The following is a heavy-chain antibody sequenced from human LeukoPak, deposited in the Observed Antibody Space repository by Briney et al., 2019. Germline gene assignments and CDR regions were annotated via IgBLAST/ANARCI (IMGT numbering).Heavy chain of an antibody. CDR3: AKMPGVYCGGDCYL. V-gene: IGHV3-23*01. CDR2: ISGSGGST. J-gene: IGHJ4*02. CDR1: GFTFSSYG. Sequence: PGGSLRLSCAASGFTFSSYGMSWVRQAPGKGLEWVSAISGSGGSTYYADSVKGRFTISRDNSKNTLYLQMNSLRAEDTAVYYCAKMPGVYCGGDCYLWGQGTLVTVSS. D-gene: IGHD2-21*02.